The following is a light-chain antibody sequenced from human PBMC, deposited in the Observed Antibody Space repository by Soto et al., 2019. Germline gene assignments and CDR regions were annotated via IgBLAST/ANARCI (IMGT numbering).Light chain of an antibody. V-gene: IGKV3-11*01. CDR2: DAS. CDR3: QQRSIWPWT. CDR1: QSVGSF. Sequence: IVLTQSPATLSLSPGERATLSCRASQSVGSFLAWYQQKRGQAPRLLIYDASNRATGIPARFSGSGSGTDITLTISRLETEDFAVYYCQQRSIWPWTFGQGTKVEIK. J-gene: IGKJ1*01.